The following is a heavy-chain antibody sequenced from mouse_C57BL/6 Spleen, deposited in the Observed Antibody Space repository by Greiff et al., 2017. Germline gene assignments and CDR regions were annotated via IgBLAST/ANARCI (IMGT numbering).Heavy chain of an antibody. Sequence: EVQLQQSGPELVKPGASVKISCKASGYTFTDYYMNWVKQSHGKSLEWIGDINPNNGGTSYNQKFKGKATLTVDKSSSTAYMELRSLTSDVSAVYYCARRGYYVFAYWGQGTLVTVSA. D-gene: IGHD2-3*01. J-gene: IGHJ3*01. CDR2: INPNNGGT. CDR1: GYTFTDYY. CDR3: ARRGYYVFAY. V-gene: IGHV1-26*01.